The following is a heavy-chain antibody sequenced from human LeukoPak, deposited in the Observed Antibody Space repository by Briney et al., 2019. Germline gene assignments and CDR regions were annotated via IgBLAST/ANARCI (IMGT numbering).Heavy chain of an antibody. CDR2: IYYSGST. CDR1: GGSISSGDYY. J-gene: IGHJ3*02. Sequence: PSQTLSLTCTVSGGSISSGDYYWSWIRQPPGKGLEWIGYIYYSGSTYYNSSLKSRVTISVDTSKNQFSLKLSSVTAADTAVYYCASAGGWLNAFDIWGQGTMVTVSS. V-gene: IGHV4-30-4*08. D-gene: IGHD6-19*01. CDR3: ASAGGWLNAFDI.